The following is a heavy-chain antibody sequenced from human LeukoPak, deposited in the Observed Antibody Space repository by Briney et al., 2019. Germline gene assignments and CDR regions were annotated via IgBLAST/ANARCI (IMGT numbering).Heavy chain of an antibody. CDR1: GGSISSSSYY. Sequence: SETLSLTCTVSGGSISSSSYYWGWIRQPPGKGLEWIGSIYHSGSTYYNPSLKSRVTISVDTSKNQFSLKLSSVTAADTAVYYCACWKGLLYYFDYWGQGTLVTVSS. J-gene: IGHJ4*02. CDR3: ACWKGLLYYFDY. D-gene: IGHD2-15*01. CDR2: IYHSGST. V-gene: IGHV4-39*07.